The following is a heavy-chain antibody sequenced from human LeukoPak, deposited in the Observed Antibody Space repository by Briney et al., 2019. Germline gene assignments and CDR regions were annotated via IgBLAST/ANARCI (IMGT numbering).Heavy chain of an antibody. V-gene: IGHV4-59*08. CDR3: ARRGALSLVLRSTYYMDV. CDR1: GGSISSYY. Sequence: PSETLSLTCTVSGGSISSYYWSWIRQPPGKVLEWIGYIYCSGTTNYNPSLKSRVTISVDTSKNQFSLKLSSVTAEDTAVYYCARRGALSLVLRSTYYMDVWGKGTTVTVSS. J-gene: IGHJ6*03. CDR2: IYCSGTT. D-gene: IGHD3-3*01.